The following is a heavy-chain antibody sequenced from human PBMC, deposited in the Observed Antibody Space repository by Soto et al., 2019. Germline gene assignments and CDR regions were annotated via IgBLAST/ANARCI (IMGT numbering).Heavy chain of an antibody. Sequence: GESLKLSCKGSGYSFTSYWIGWVRQMPGKGLEWMGIIYPGDSDTRYSPSFQGQVTISADKSISTAYLQWSSLKASDTAMYYCLWFSRDDAFDIWGQGTMVTVSS. J-gene: IGHJ3*02. CDR1: GYSFTSYW. V-gene: IGHV5-51*01. CDR2: IYPGDSDT. D-gene: IGHD3-9*01. CDR3: LWFSRDDAFDI.